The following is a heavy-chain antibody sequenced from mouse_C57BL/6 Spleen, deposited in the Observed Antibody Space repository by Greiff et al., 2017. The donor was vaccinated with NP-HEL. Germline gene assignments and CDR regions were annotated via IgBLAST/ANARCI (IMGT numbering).Heavy chain of an antibody. D-gene: IGHD1-1*01. J-gene: IGHJ4*01. CDR1: GYTFTSYW. CDR3: ARSGYYGSSDYAMDY. Sequence: QVQLQQPGAELVRPGSSVKLSCKASGYTFTSYWMHWVKQRPIQGLEWIGNIDPSDSETHYNQKFKDKATLTVDNSSSTAYMQLSSLTSEDSAVYYCARSGYYGSSDYAMDYWGQGTSVTVSS. CDR2: IDPSDSET. V-gene: IGHV1-52*01.